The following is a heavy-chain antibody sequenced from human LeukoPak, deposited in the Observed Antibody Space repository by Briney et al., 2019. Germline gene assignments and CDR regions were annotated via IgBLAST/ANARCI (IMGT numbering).Heavy chain of an antibody. CDR2: IYYSGST. Sequence: SETLSLTCSVSGGSISSYYWSWIRQPPGKGLEWIGYIYYSGSTNYNPSLKSRVTMSVDTSKNQFSLKLTTETAESTAVYYCARLRPVAGYDAFDIWGHGTMVTVSS. D-gene: IGHD6-19*01. J-gene: IGHJ3*02. CDR3: ARLRPVAGYDAFDI. V-gene: IGHV4-59*12. CDR1: GGSISSYY.